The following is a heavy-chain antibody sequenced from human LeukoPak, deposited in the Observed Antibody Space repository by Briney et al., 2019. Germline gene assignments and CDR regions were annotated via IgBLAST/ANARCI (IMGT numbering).Heavy chain of an antibody. CDR1: GGSISSSSYY. V-gene: IGHV4-39*07. CDR3: ARGAGAYSHPYDY. J-gene: IGHJ4*02. CDR2: INYSGST. D-gene: IGHD4/OR15-4a*01. Sequence: SETLSLTCTVSGGSISSSSYYWGWIRQPPGKGLEWIGSINYSGSTYYNPSLKSRVTISVDRSKNQFSLKLSSVTAADTAVYYCARGAGAYSHPYDYWGQGTLVTVSS.